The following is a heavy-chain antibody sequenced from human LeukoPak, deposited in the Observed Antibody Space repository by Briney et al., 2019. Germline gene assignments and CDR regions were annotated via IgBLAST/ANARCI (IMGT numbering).Heavy chain of an antibody. CDR1: GGSISSSSYY. J-gene: IGHJ4*02. D-gene: IGHD6-19*01. CDR2: IYYSGST. CDR3: ARLNARSSGWYYYFDY. Sequence: SETLSLTCTVSGGSISSSSYYWGWIRQPPGKGLEWIGSIYYSGSTYYNPSPKSRVTISVDTSKNQFSLKLSSVTAADTAVYYCARLNARSSGWYYYFDYWGQGTLVTVSS. V-gene: IGHV4-39*01.